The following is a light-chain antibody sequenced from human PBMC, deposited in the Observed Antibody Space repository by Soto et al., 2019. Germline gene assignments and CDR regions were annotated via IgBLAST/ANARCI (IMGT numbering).Light chain of an antibody. Sequence: QSALTQPASVSGSPGQSITISCTGMSSDVGGYNYVSWYQQHPGKAPKLIIYDVSKRPSGVSHRFSGSKSGNTASLTISGLQAEDEADYHCCSYAGTRTSWVFGTGTKVTVL. CDR1: SSDVGGYNY. CDR3: CSYAGTRTSWV. CDR2: DVS. J-gene: IGLJ1*01. V-gene: IGLV2-23*02.